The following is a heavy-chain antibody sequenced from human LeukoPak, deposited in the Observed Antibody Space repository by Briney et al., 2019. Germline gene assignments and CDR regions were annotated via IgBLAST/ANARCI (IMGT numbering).Heavy chain of an antibody. D-gene: IGHD4-23*01. J-gene: IGHJ4*02. CDR3: ALGISTTVVVY. Sequence: GASVKVSCKASGYTFTSYDINWVRQATGQGLEWMGWMNTNSGNTGYAQKFQGRVTMTRNTSISTAYMELSSLRSEDAAVYYCALGISTTVVVYWGQGTLVTVSS. CDR1: GYTFTSYD. CDR2: MNTNSGNT. V-gene: IGHV1-8*01.